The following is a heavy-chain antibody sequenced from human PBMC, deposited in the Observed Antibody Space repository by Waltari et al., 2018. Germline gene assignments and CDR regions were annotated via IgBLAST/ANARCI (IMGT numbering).Heavy chain of an antibody. D-gene: IGHD2-2*01. V-gene: IGHV4-34*01. CDR1: GGSFSGYY. Sequence: QVQLQQWGAGLLKPSETLSLTCAVYGGSFSGYYWNWIRQPPGKGLEWIGEINHSGSTNYNPSLKSRVTISVDTSKNQFSLKLSSVTAADTAVYYCARSCGSTSCPYYYGMDVWGQGTTVTVSS. CDR2: INHSGST. J-gene: IGHJ6*02. CDR3: ARSCGSTSCPYYYGMDV.